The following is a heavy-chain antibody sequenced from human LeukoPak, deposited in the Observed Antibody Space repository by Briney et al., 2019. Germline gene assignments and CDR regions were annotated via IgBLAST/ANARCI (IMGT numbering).Heavy chain of an antibody. V-gene: IGHV3-23*01. D-gene: IGHD7-27*01. CDR2: ISGSGDST. CDR1: GFTFSSYA. CDR3: AKKVPANWGSYFDY. J-gene: IGHJ4*02. Sequence: GGSLRLSCAASGFTFSSYAMSWVRQAPGKGLEWLSAISGSGDSTYSTDSVKGRFTISRDNSKNTLYLQMNSLRAEDTAVYYCAKKVPANWGSYFDYWGQGTLVTVSS.